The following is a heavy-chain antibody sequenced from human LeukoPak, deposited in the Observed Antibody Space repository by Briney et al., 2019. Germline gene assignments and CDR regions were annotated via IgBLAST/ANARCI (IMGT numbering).Heavy chain of an antibody. Sequence: APVKVSCKASGYTFTGYYMHWVRQAPGQGLEWMGWINPNSGGTNYAQKFQGRVTMTRDTSISTAYMELSRLRSGDTAVYYCARARGYYDREFDYWGQGTLVTVSS. V-gene: IGHV1-2*02. CDR2: INPNSGGT. CDR3: ARARGYYDREFDY. CDR1: GYTFTGYY. D-gene: IGHD3-22*01. J-gene: IGHJ4*02.